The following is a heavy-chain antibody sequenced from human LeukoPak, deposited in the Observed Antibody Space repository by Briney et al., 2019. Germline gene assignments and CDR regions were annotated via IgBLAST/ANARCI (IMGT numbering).Heavy chain of an antibody. CDR1: GFRFSSYD. CDR2: TSSDQTIK. V-gene: IGHV3-30*04. Sequence: GRSLRLSCVASGFRFSSYDIHWVRQAPGKGPEWVAVTSSDQTIKIYTDSVKGRFTISRDNSKNTLYLEMNSLRVDDTAVYLCARDPRPGPPDYFDSWGQGTLVTVSS. CDR3: ARDPRPGPPDYFDS. D-gene: IGHD1-14*01. J-gene: IGHJ4*02.